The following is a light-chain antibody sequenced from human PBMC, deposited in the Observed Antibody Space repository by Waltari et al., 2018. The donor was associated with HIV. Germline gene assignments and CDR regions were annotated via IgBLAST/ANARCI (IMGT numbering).Light chain of an antibody. CDR1: SSDVGGYDY. J-gene: IGLJ2*01. CDR2: DVS. CDR3: SSYAGSYSVV. Sequence: QSALTQPRSVSGSPGQSVTISCTGTSSDVGGYDYVSWYQQHPGKAPKLMIYDVSERPSGVPDRVSGSKSSNTASLTISGLQAEDEAEYYCSSYAGSYSVVFGGGTKLTVL. V-gene: IGLV2-11*01.